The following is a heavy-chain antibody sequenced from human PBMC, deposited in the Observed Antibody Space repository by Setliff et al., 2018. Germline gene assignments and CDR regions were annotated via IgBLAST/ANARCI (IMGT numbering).Heavy chain of an antibody. CDR3: ARVGLSGTSGYYYYMDV. CDR1: GYTFSSYG. V-gene: IGHV3-33*01. J-gene: IGHJ6*03. CDR2: IWYDGTNK. Sequence: GGSLRLSCAASGYTFSSYGMHWVRQAPGKGLEWVAVIWYDGTNKFYADSVKGRFTISRDISKDTLYLQMNSLRAEDTAVYYCARVGLSGTSGYYYYMDVWGKGTTVTVSS. D-gene: IGHD1-20*01.